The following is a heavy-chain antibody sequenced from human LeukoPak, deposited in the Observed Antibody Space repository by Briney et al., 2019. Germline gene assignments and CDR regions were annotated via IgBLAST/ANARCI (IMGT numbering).Heavy chain of an antibody. V-gene: IGHV3-69-1*02. CDR2: ISTSSRT. J-gene: IGHJ4*02. CDR3: ARVLSGSYYN. D-gene: IGHD1-26*01. CDR1: GFTFSSYA. Sequence: GGSLRLSCVASGFTFSSYAMSWVRQAPGKGLEWVSLISTSSRTHYADSVKGRFTISRDNAKNSLYLQMNSLRAEDTAVYYCARVLSGSYYNWGQGTLVTVSS.